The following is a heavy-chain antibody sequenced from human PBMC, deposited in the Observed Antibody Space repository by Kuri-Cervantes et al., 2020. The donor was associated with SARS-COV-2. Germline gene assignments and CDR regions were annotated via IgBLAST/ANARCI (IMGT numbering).Heavy chain of an antibody. Sequence: GESLKISCAASGFTFSSYSMNWVRQAPGKGLEWVSYISSSSSTIYYADSVKGRFTISRDNAKNSLYLQMNSLRSDDTAVYYCARDPIVVDYNWFDPWGQGTLVTVSS. CDR2: ISSSSSTI. CDR1: GFTFSSYS. D-gene: IGHD2-2*01. CDR3: ARDPIVVDYNWFDP. V-gene: IGHV3-48*01. J-gene: IGHJ5*02.